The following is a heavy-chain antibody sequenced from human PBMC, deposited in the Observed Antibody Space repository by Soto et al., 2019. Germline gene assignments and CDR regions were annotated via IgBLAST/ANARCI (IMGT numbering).Heavy chain of an antibody. CDR3: ARGDYGQYDAYNWFDP. V-gene: IGHV4-34*02. J-gene: IGHJ5*02. Sequence: QVRLQQWGAGLVRPSETLSLTCAVYGGSFNNYGWSWIRQPPGNGLEWIGEVCPGGRTNYSPTLKREVRIAVAGSKNQFSLRLTSVTVADTAVYYCARGDYGQYDAYNWFDPWGQGKLVIV. D-gene: IGHD3-10*01. CDR1: GGSFNNYG. CDR2: VCPGGRT.